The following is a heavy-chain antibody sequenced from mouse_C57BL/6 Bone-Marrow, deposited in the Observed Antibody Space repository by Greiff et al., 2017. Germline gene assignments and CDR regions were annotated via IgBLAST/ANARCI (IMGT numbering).Heavy chain of an antibody. CDR3: AREGIDYGNSCFYSYYFDY. Sequence: QVQLQQPGAELVKPGASVKMSCKASGYTFTSYRITWVKQRPGQGLEWIGDIYPGSGSTNYNEKFKSKATLTVDTASSTAYMQLSSLTSEDSAVYYCAREGIDYGNSCFYSYYFDYWGQGTTLTVSS. CDR1: GYTFTSYR. J-gene: IGHJ2*01. D-gene: IGHD2-1*01. V-gene: IGHV1-55*01. CDR2: IYPGSGST.